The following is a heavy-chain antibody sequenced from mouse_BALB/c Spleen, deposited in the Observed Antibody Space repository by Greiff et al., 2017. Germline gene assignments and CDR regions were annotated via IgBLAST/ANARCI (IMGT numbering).Heavy chain of an antibody. CDR3: ARPYGNFRNWFAY. V-gene: IGHV5-12-2*01. CDR1: GFTFSSYT. Sequence: EVNVVESGGGLVQPGGSLKLSCAASGFTFSSYTMSWVRQTPEKRLEWVAYISNGGGSTYYPDTVKGRFTISRDNAKNTLYLQMSSLKSEDTAMYYCARPYGNFRNWFAYWGQGTLVTVSA. D-gene: IGHD2-1*01. J-gene: IGHJ3*01. CDR2: ISNGGGST.